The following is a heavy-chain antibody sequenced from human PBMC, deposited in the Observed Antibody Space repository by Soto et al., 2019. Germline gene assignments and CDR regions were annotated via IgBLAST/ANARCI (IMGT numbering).Heavy chain of an antibody. J-gene: IGHJ6*02. Sequence: QTGGSLRLSCAASGFTVSSYAIHWVRQAPGKGLEWVAVISYDGSNKYYADSVKGRFTISRDNSKNTLYLQMNSLRAEDTAVYYCARAWMVITTGYYYGMDVWGQGTTVTVSS. CDR2: ISYDGSNK. D-gene: IGHD3-22*01. CDR1: GFTVSSYA. CDR3: ARAWMVITTGYYYGMDV. V-gene: IGHV3-30-3*01.